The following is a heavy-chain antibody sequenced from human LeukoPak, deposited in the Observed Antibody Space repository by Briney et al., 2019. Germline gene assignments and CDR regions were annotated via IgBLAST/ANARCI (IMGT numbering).Heavy chain of an antibody. J-gene: IGHJ4*02. D-gene: IGHD3-10*01. CDR1: GFTFSNYE. V-gene: IGHV3-48*03. CDR3: ASTVSNVLLWFGEPM. CDR2: ISSSGSTI. Sequence: PGGSLRLSCAASGFTFSNYEMHWVRQAPGKGLEWVSYISSSGSTIYYADSVKGRFTISRDNAKNSLYLQMNSLRAEDTAVYYCASTVSNVLLWFGEPMWGQGTLVTVSS.